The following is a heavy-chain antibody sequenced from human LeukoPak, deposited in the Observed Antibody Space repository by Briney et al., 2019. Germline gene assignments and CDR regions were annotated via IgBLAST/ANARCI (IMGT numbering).Heavy chain of an antibody. V-gene: IGHV3-30*02. J-gene: IGHJ3*01. CDR1: GFIFKNYG. CDR2: IRYGANNE. D-gene: IGHD1-14*01. CDR3: AKSRAPTADPDAFDF. Sequence: GGSLRLSCAGSGFIFKNYGIHWVRQAPGKGLEWVAFIRYGANNEYYTDSVKGRLTISRDNSKNSLYLQMNSLKTEDTAVYYCAKSRAPTADPDAFDFWGQGTMVTVSS.